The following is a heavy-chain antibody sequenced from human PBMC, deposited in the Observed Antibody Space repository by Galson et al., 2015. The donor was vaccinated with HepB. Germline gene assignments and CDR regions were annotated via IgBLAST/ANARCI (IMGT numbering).Heavy chain of an antibody. CDR2: INPGSGGT. CDR1: GYSFSDYN. CDR3: ARDVDHRFDH. V-gene: IGHV1-2*02. J-gene: IGHJ4*02. Sequence: SVKVSCKASGYSFSDYNIYWVRQAPGRGLEWMGWINPGSGGTDSAHQFQGRVIMTRDTSTSTTTAYMELTRLTSDDTAVYYCARDVDHRFDHWGQGTLVTVSS.